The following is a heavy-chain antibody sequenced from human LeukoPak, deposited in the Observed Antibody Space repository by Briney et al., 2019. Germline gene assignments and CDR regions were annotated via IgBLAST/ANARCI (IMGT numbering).Heavy chain of an antibody. CDR3: ARDRSSDYVWGGREPFDP. D-gene: IGHD3-16*01. J-gene: IGHJ5*02. V-gene: IGHV3-21*01. CDR1: RFTFSRYS. Sequence: GCSLRLSCAASRFTFSRYSMNWVRQAPGKGLEGVSSISSSSSYIYYADSVKGRFTISRGNAKNSLYLQMNSLRADDTAVYYCARDRSSDYVWGGREPFDPWGQGTLVTVSS. CDR2: ISSSSSYI.